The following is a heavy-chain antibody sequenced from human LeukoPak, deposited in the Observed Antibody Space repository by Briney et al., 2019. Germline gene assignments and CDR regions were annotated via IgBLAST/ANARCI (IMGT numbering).Heavy chain of an antibody. CDR1: GGTFSIYA. CDR2: IIPIFGTA. Sequence: SVKVSCMASGGTFSIYAISWVRQAPGQGLEWMGGIIPIFGTANYAQKFQGRVTITADESTSTAYMELSSLRSEDTAVYYCARDPGEMIVATTFDFWGQGTLVTVSS. CDR3: ARDPGEMIVATTFDF. D-gene: IGHD5-12*01. J-gene: IGHJ4*02. V-gene: IGHV1-69*13.